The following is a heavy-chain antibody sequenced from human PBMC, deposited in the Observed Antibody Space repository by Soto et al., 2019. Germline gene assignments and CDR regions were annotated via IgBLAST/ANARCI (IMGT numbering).Heavy chain of an antibody. V-gene: IGHV1-2*04. D-gene: IGHD3-16*01. CDR2: INPNSGGT. CDR3: AKDRPRLTQNFLDVY. Sequence: ASVKVSCKASGYTFTGYYMHWVRQAPGQGLEWMGWINPNSGGTNYAQKFQGWVTMTRDTSISTAYMELSRLRSDDTAVYYCAKDRPRLTQNFLDVYWGQGTLVTVSS. CDR1: GYTFTGYY. J-gene: IGHJ4*02.